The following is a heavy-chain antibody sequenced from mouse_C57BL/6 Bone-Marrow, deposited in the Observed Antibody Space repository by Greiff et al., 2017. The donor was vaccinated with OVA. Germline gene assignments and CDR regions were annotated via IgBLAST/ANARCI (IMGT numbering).Heavy chain of an antibody. CDR3: ARDYYGSSYSNY. CDR1: GFNIKDYY. J-gene: IGHJ2*01. CDR2: IDPEDGDT. Sequence: VQLQQSGAELVKPGASVKLSCTASGFNIKDYYMHWVKQRTEQGLEWIGRIDPEDGDTKYAPKFQGKATITADTSSNTAYLQLSSLTSEDTAVYYCARDYYGSSYSNYWGQGTTLTVSS. D-gene: IGHD1-1*01. V-gene: IGHV14-2*01.